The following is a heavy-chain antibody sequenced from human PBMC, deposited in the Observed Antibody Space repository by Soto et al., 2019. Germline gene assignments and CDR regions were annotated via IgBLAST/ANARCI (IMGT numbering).Heavy chain of an antibody. D-gene: IGHD6-19*01. CDR2: INSDGSTT. Sequence: PGGSLRLSCAASGFTFTTYWMHWLRLAPGKGLVWVSRINSDGSTTTYADSVKGRFTISRDNAKNTLYLQMDSLGAEDTAVYYCAIVGGISVPGRTFGYWGQGTLVTVSS. CDR1: GFTFTTYW. CDR3: AIVGGISVPGRTFGY. V-gene: IGHV3-74*01. J-gene: IGHJ4*02.